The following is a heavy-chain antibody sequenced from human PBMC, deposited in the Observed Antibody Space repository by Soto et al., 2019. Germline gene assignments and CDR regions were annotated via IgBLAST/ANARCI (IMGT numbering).Heavy chain of an antibody. Sequence: ASVKVSCKAFGYTFTSYYMHWVRQAPGQGLEWMGIINPSGGSTSYAQKFQGRVTITADESTSTAYMELSSLRSEDTAVYYCARELVSVLVPAAQFDYWGQGTLVTVSS. CDR3: ARELVSVLVPAAQFDY. CDR1: GYTFTSYY. D-gene: IGHD2-2*01. J-gene: IGHJ4*02. V-gene: IGHV1-46*01. CDR2: INPSGGST.